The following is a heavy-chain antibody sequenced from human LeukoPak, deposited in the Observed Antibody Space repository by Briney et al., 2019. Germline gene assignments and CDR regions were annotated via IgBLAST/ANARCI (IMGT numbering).Heavy chain of an antibody. CDR2: VDHTGST. J-gene: IGHJ4*02. V-gene: IGHV4-59*12. Sequence: TSETLSLTCSVSDDSITMYYWTWIRQPPGKGLEWIGYVDHTGSTNFNPSLNGRVSISRDTTKNLFSLKLSSVTAADTAVYYCARGPAAILSVYFDYWGQGTLVTVSS. CDR1: DDSITMYY. CDR3: ARGPAAILSVYFDY. D-gene: IGHD3-9*01.